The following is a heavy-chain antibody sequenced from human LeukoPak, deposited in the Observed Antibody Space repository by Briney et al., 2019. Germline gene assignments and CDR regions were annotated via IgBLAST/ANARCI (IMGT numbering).Heavy chain of an antibody. V-gene: IGHV3-64*05. CDR2: ISTNGGST. CDR3: VRYRSSSAFDY. CDR1: GFTFSSYA. D-gene: IGHD6-6*01. Sequence: GGSLRLSCSASGFTFSSYAMHWVRQAPGKGLEYVSAISTNGGSTYYADSAKGRFTISRDNSKNTLYVEMSSLRAEDTAVYCCVRYRSSSAFDYWGQGTLVTVSS. J-gene: IGHJ4*02.